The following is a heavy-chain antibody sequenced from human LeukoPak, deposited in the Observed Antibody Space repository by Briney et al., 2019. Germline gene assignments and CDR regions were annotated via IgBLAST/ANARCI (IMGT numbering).Heavy chain of an antibody. CDR2: ISWNSGSI. D-gene: IGHD3-10*01. J-gene: IGHJ4*02. CDR3: AKDAGGYYGSGAAYYFDY. CDR1: GFTFDDYA. V-gene: IGHV3-9*01. Sequence: GGSLRLSCAASGFTFDDYAMHWVRQAPGKGLEWVSGISWNSGSIGYADSVKGRFTISRDNAKNSLYLQMNSLRAEDTALYYCAKDAGGYYGSGAAYYFDYWGQGTLVTVSS.